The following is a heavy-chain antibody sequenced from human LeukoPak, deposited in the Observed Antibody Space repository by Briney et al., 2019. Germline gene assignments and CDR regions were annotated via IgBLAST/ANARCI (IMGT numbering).Heavy chain of an antibody. J-gene: IGHJ4*02. D-gene: IGHD5-24*01. Sequence: SQTLSLTCTVSGGSISSGGYYWGWLRQHPGKGLEWIGYIYYSGSTYYNPSLKSRVTISVDTSKNQFSLKLSSVTAADTAVYYCARVRGDGYNRGSTDYWGQGTLVTVSS. V-gene: IGHV4-31*03. CDR1: GGSISSGGYY. CDR3: ARVRGDGYNRGSTDY. CDR2: IYYSGST.